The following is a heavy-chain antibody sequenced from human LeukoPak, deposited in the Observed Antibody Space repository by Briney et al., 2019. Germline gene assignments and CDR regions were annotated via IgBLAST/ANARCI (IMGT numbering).Heavy chain of an antibody. D-gene: IGHD2-2*01. CDR1: GITFSSYA. V-gene: IGHV3-30*04. J-gene: IGHJ4*02. Sequence: PGRSLRLSCAASGITFSSYAMHWVRQAPGKGLEWVAVMSYDGSNKYYADSVKGRFTISRDNSKNTLYLQMNSLRAEDTAVYYCARVMGRYCSSTSCYVDYWGQGTLVTVSS. CDR3: ARVMGRYCSSTSCYVDY. CDR2: MSYDGSNK.